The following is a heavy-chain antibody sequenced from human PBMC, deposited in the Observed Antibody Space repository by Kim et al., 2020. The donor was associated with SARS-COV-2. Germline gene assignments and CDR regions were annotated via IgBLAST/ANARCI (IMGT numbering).Heavy chain of an antibody. CDR1: GGSVSSGSYY. CDR3: ARGGTYTIFGVVIIGWFDP. D-gene: IGHD3-3*01. J-gene: IGHJ5*02. V-gene: IGHV4-61*01. CDR2: IYYSGST. Sequence: SETLSLTCTVSGGSVSSGSYYWSWIRQPPGKGLEWIGYIYYSGSTNYNPSLKSRVTISVDTSKNQFSLKLSSVTAADTAVYYCARGGTYTIFGVVIIGWFDPWGQGTLVTVSS.